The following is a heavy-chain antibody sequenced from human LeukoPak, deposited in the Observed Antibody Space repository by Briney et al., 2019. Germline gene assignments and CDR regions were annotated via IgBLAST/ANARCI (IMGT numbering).Heavy chain of an antibody. CDR3: ARGAYVTDY. D-gene: IGHD3-16*01. J-gene: IGHJ4*02. Sequence: SEALSLTCTVSGGSISSGGYYWSWIRQPPGKGLEWIGYIYHSGSTYYNPSLKSRVTISVDRSKNQFSLKLSSVTAADTAVYYCARGAYVTDYWGQGTLVTVSS. CDR2: IYHSGST. V-gene: IGHV4-30-2*01. CDR1: GGSISSGGYY.